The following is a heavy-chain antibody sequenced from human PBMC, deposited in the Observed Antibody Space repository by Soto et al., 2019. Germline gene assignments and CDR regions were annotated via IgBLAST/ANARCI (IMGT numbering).Heavy chain of an antibody. CDR2: IYYSGST. J-gene: IGHJ5*02. CDR1: GGSISSYY. D-gene: IGHD2-8*01. CDR3: ARGVLMVYTTVWFDP. V-gene: IGHV4-59*08. Sequence: QVQLQESGPGLVKPSETLSLTCTVSGGSISSYYWSWIRQPPGKGLEWIGYIYYSGSTNYNPSLKSRVTISVDTSKNPFSLKLSSVTAADTAVYHCARGVLMVYTTVWFDPWGQGTLVTVSS.